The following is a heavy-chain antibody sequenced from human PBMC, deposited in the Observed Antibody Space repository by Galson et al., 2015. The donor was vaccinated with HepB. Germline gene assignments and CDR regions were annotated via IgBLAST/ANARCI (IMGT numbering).Heavy chain of an antibody. V-gene: IGHV1-46*01. CDR3: ARDALPYYYYGSGSSGGMDV. D-gene: IGHD3-10*01. J-gene: IGHJ6*02. CDR1: GYTFSSYK. CDR2: INPSGGST. Sequence: SVKVSCKASGYTFSSYKIHWVRQAPGQGLEWMGIINPSGGSTSSTQKLHDRVTMTRDTSTSTVYMELSSLRSEDTAVYYCARDALPYYYYGSGSSGGMDVWGQGTTVTVSS.